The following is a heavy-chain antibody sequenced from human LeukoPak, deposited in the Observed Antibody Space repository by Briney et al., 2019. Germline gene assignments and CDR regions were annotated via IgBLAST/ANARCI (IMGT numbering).Heavy chain of an antibody. V-gene: IGHV3-33*01. Sequence: GGSLRLSCAASGFIFSSYGMHWVRQAPGKGLEWVAVAYGDGTDKYYADSMKGRFTISKDLSQNRLYMQMNSLRAEDAAMYYCATGGRFYYDLWGQGTLVTVSS. CDR1: GFIFSSYG. CDR3: ATGGRFYYDL. D-gene: IGHD2-15*01. J-gene: IGHJ4*02. CDR2: AYGDGTDK.